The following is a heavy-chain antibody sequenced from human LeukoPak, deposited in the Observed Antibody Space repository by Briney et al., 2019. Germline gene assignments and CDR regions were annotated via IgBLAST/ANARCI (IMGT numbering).Heavy chain of an antibody. CDR2: IYSGGST. V-gene: IGHV3-66*01. D-gene: IGHD6-13*01. CDR3: AREIAAAGFNWFDP. CDR1: GFTVSSNY. J-gene: IGHJ5*02. Sequence: GGSLRLSCAASGFTVSSNYMSWVRQAPGKGLEWVSVIYSGGSTYYADSVKGRFTISRDNSKNTLYLQMNSLRAEDTAVYYCAREIAAAGFNWFDPWGQGTLVTVSS.